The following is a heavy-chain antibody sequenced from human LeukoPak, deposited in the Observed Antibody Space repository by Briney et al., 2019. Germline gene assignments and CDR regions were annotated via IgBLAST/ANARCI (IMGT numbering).Heavy chain of an antibody. Sequence: ASVKVSCKASGGTFISYAISWVRQAPGQGLEWMGGIIPIFGTANYAQKFQGRVTITADESTSTAYMELSSLRSEDTAVYYCARDRGGYYSGIWGQGTLVTVSS. J-gene: IGHJ4*02. CDR2: IIPIFGTA. CDR1: GGTFISYA. V-gene: IGHV1-69*01. D-gene: IGHD3-22*01. CDR3: ARDRGGYYSGI.